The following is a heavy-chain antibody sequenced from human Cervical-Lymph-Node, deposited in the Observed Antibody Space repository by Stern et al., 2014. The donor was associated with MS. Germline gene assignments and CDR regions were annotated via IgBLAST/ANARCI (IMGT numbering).Heavy chain of an antibody. Sequence: QVQLVQSGAEVKKPGASVKVSCKASGYTFTSHAIHWVRQAPGQRLEWMGRINAGNGDTKYSQNFQGRVSITRDTSASTAYMNLSSLRSEDTAVYYCAREVGLLHYGYYAMDVWGQGTTVTVSS. D-gene: IGHD1-26*01. V-gene: IGHV1-3*01. CDR3: AREVGLLHYGYYAMDV. CDR1: GYTFTSHA. CDR2: INAGNGDT. J-gene: IGHJ6*02.